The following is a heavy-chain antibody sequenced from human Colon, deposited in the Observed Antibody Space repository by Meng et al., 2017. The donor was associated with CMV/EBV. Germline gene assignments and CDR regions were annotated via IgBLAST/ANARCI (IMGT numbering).Heavy chain of an antibody. D-gene: IGHD2-15*01. CDR1: GFTFNSFA. CDR3: AVPTRVDY. J-gene: IGHJ4*02. CDR2: VTGSGAST. V-gene: IGHV3-23*01. Sequence: GESLKISCTASGFTFNSFALSWVRQPPGKGLQWVSAVTGSGASTYYADSVKGRFTISRDNSKNTVYLQMNSLRAEDTAVYYCAVPTRVDYWGQGTLVTVSS.